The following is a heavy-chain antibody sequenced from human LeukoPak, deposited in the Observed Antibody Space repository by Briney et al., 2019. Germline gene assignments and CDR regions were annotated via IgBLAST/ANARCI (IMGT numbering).Heavy chain of an antibody. CDR3: ARETSSSAMIVVVITGYFDY. CDR2: ISWNSGSI. V-gene: IGHV3-9*01. CDR1: GFTFDDYA. Sequence: PGGSLRLSCAASGFTFDDYAMHWVRQAPGKGLEWVSGISWNSGSIGYADSVKGRFTISRDNAKNSLYLQMNSLRAEDTAVYYCARETSSSAMIVVVITGYFDYWGQGTLVTVSS. D-gene: IGHD3-22*01. J-gene: IGHJ4*02.